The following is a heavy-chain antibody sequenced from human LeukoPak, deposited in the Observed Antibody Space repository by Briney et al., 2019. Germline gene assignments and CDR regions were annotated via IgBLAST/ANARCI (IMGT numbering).Heavy chain of an antibody. V-gene: IGHV3-74*01. CDR1: GFTFSSYG. CDR3: ARESGIAAALDL. D-gene: IGHD6-13*01. CDR2: INTDGSST. Sequence: GGSLRLSCATSGFTFSSYGMHWVRQAPGKGLVWVSRINTDGSSTSYADSVKGRFTISRDNAKNTLYLQMNSLRAEDTAVYYCARESGIAAALDLWGQGTLVTVSS. J-gene: IGHJ5*02.